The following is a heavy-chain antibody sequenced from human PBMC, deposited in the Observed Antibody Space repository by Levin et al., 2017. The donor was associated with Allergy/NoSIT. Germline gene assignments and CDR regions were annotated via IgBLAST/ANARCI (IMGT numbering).Heavy chain of an antibody. CDR1: GGSFNDYY. Sequence: PSETLSLTCAVYGGSFNDYYWSWVRQSPGKGLEWIGEISHRRTPRYNPSLRSRVSLSIDTSKSQFSLNMTSVTAADTAVYFCARVSRATTLGDYWSQGTLITVS. D-gene: IGHD1-14*01. CDR2: ISHRRTP. CDR3: ARVSRATTLGDY. V-gene: IGHV4-34*01. J-gene: IGHJ4*02.